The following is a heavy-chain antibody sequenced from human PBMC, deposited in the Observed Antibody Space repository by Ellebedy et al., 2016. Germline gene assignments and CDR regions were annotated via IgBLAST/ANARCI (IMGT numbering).Heavy chain of an antibody. D-gene: IGHD3-3*01. CDR1: GYTFTSYG. V-gene: IGHV1-18*01. Sequence: ASVKVSCKASGYTFTSYGISWVRQAPGQGLEWMGWISAYNGNTISAQKFQGRVTMTTDTSTSTAYMELRSLRSDDTAVYFCARETRKIFGVVIPSGDWYFDLWGRGTLVTVSS. CDR2: ISAYNGNT. J-gene: IGHJ2*01. CDR3: ARETRKIFGVVIPSGDWYFDL.